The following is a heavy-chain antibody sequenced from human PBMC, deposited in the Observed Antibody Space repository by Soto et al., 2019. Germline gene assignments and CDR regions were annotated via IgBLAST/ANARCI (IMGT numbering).Heavy chain of an antibody. CDR3: AKAAAGYSNGWDGLDV. V-gene: IGHV3-9*01. D-gene: IGHD6-19*01. CDR2: RGGNSDLI. Sequence: SLRLSCAASGCSFNNYAMHWGRRPPRKGLEWGSGRGGNSDLIGYAEYVMGLFTIFRNNAKNSMYQQMNSLRAEDTAFYSCAKAAAGYSNGWDGLDVWGPGTMVTVSS. J-gene: IGHJ6*02. CDR1: GCSFNNYA.